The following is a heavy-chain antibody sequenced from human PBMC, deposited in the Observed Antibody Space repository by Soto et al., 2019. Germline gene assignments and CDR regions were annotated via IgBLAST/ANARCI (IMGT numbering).Heavy chain of an antibody. D-gene: IGHD1-1*01. Sequence: PGGSLRLSCAASGYTFSNSDINWVHQAPGKGLEWVSGVSWNGKRTHYADSVKGRLIISRDNCRNTLYLQMNSLKSDDTAVYYCAKERIGIQGRFDSWGPGTLVTVSS. CDR1: GYTFSNSD. CDR2: VSWNGKRT. CDR3: AKERIGIQGRFDS. V-gene: IGHV3-35*01. J-gene: IGHJ4*02.